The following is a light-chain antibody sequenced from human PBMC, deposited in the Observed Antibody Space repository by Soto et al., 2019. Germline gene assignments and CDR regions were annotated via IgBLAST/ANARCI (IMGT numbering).Light chain of an antibody. Sequence: EVVMTQSPVILSVSPGERATLSCRASQSISINLAWYQQKPGQPPRLLIYDASTRATGLPARFSGSGFGTEFTLTINSLQSEDVAVYYCQQYDNWWTFGQGNKV. CDR3: QQYDNWWT. J-gene: IGKJ1*01. V-gene: IGKV3-15*01. CDR2: DAS. CDR1: QSISIN.